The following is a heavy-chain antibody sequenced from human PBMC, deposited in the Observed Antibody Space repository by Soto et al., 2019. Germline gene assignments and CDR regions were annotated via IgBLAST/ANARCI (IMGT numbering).Heavy chain of an antibody. CDR1: GGSIRNYY. Sequence: PSETLSLTCSVSGGSIRNYYWIWIRQPSGKGLEWIGRIFSTGSTNFNPSLNSRLSMSVDTSRNQFSLKMRSVTAADTAVYYCAREGLGFDYWGQGTLVTVSS. CDR2: IFSTGST. V-gene: IGHV4-4*07. CDR3: AREGLGFDY. D-gene: IGHD3-16*01. J-gene: IGHJ4*02.